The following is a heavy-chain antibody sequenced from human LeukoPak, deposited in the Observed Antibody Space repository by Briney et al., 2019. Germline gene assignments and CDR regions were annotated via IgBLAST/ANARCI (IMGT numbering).Heavy chain of an antibody. CDR1: GFPFGNTY. V-gene: IGHV3-15*01. CDR2: IKTKTDDGAT. D-gene: IGHD5/OR15-5a*01. CDR3: TTLRGYSVLEDY. Sequence: GGSLRLSCAASGFPFGNTYMSWVRQAPGKGLEWIGRIKTKTDDGATDYTAPVKGRFTIARDDSNTTLYLQMNNLQTEDTAVYYCTTLRGYSVLEDYWGQGTLVTVSS. J-gene: IGHJ4*02.